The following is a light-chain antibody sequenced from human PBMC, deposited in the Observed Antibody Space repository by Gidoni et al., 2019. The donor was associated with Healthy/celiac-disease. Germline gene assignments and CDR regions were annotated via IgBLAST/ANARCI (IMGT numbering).Light chain of an antibody. CDR1: NIGSQS. V-gene: IGLV3-21*02. J-gene: IGLJ2*01. Sequence: SYVLTQPPSVSVATGQTARITCGGNNIGSQSVHWYQQQPRPAPVLLVYDDSDRPSGIPERFSGSNSGNTSTLPISRVEAGDEADDYCQVWDGSSDLHVVFGGGTKLTVL. CDR3: QVWDGSSDLHVV. CDR2: DDS.